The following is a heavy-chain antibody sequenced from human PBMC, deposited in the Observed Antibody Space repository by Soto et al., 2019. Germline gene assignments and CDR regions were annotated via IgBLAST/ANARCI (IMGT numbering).Heavy chain of an antibody. D-gene: IGHD4-17*01. CDR3: AREAYGGNYYCYGMDV. Sequence: GGSLRLSCAASGFTFSSYWMHWVRQAPGKGLVWVSRINSDGSSTSYADSVKGRFTISRDNAKNTLYLQMNSLRAEDTAVYYCAREAYGGNYYCYGMDVWGQGTTVTVSS. J-gene: IGHJ6*02. V-gene: IGHV3-74*01. CDR1: GFTFSSYW. CDR2: INSDGSST.